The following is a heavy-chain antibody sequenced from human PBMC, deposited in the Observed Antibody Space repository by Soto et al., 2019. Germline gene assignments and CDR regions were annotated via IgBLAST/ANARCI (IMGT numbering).Heavy chain of an antibody. CDR2: IIPIFGTT. CDR1: GGTFSNYP. D-gene: IGHD2-21*02. Sequence: VQLVQSGAEVKKPGSSVKVSCKASGGTFSNYPFIWVRQAPGQGLDWMGGIIPIFGTTDYGQRFQGRVXXXXXXSTNTAYMELSSLRSDDTAVYYCARGLYCGGGCYSHFDYWGQGTLVTVSS. CDR3: ARGLYCGGGCYSHFDY. V-gene: IGHV1-69*01. J-gene: IGHJ4*02.